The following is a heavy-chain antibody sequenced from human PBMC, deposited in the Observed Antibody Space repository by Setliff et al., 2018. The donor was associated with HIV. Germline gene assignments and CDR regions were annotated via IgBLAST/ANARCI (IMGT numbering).Heavy chain of an antibody. V-gene: IGHV4-39*07. J-gene: IGHJ5*02. CDR1: GGSISSSSYY. Sequence: TSETLSLTCTVSGGSISSSSYYWGWIRQPPGKGLEWIGNIYSGGTTYYNSSLRSRVTMSVDASKNQFSLKLNSVTAADTAVYYCARHAVPHYYASSGQSWGPGTLVTVSS. CDR3: ARHAVPHYYASSGQS. CDR2: IYSGGTT. D-gene: IGHD3-22*01.